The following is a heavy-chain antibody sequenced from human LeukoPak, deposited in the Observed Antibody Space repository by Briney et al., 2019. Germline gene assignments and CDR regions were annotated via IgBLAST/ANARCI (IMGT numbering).Heavy chain of an antibody. D-gene: IGHD3-10*01. CDR2: ISGSGGST. CDR1: GFTFSAYG. Sequence: GGSLRLSCAASGFTFSAYGMSWVRQAPGKGLEWVSAISGSGGSTYYADSVKGRFTISRDNSKNTLYPQMNSLRAEDTAVYYCAKGGSMVRGAFDYWGQGTLVTVSS. CDR3: AKGGSMVRGAFDY. V-gene: IGHV3-23*01. J-gene: IGHJ4*02.